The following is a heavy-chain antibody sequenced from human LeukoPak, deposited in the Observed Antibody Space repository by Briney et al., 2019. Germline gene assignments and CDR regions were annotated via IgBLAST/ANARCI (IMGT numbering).Heavy chain of an antibody. CDR3: ARDAEKSYYYDSSGYYYVFDY. J-gene: IGHJ4*02. V-gene: IGHV1-69*04. D-gene: IGHD3-22*01. Sequence: SVKVSCKASGGTFSSYAISWVRQAPGQGLEWMGRIIPIVVIANYAQKFQGRVTITADKSTSTAYMELSSLRSEDTAVYYCARDAEKSYYYDSSGYYYVFDYWGQGTLVTVSS. CDR1: GGTFSSYA. CDR2: IIPIVVIA.